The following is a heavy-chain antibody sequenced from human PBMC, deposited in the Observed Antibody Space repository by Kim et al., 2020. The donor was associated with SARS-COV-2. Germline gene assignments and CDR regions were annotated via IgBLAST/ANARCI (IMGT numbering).Heavy chain of an antibody. D-gene: IGHD4-17*01. CDR2: IYHSGST. CDR1: GYSISSGYY. J-gene: IGHJ6*02. CDR3: AREDGSGDNTDLDYYGMDV. Sequence: SETLSLTCTVSGYSISSGYYWGWIRQPPGKGLEWIGSIYHSGSTYYNPSLKSRVTISVDTSKNQFSLKLSSVTAADTAVYYCAREDGSGDNTDLDYYGMDVWGQGTTVTVSS. V-gene: IGHV4-38-2*02.